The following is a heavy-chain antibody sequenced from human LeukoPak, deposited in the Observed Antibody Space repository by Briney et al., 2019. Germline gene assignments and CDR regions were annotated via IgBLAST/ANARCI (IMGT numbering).Heavy chain of an antibody. CDR1: VGTFSSYA. CDR2: IFPILGIA. J-gene: IGHJ6*02. V-gene: IGHV1-69*10. CDR3: AREDCSSTSCYNGMDV. D-gene: IGHD2-2*02. Sequence: GASVKVSCKASVGTFSSYAISWVRQAPGQGVEWMGRIFPILGIANDAQKFQGRVTITADKSTSTAYMELSSMRSEDTAVYYCAREDCSSTSCYNGMDVWGQGTTVTVSS.